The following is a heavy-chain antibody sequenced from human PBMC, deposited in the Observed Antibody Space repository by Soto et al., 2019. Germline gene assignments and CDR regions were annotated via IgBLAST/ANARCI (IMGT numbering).Heavy chain of an antibody. V-gene: IGHV3-30*18. Sequence: QVQLVESGGGVVQPGRSLRLSCAASGFTFSSYGMHCVRQAPGKGLEWVAVISYDGSNKYYADSVKGRFTISRDNSKNALYLQMNSLRAEDTAVYYCAKGRTAVRGDDYWGQGTLVTVSS. CDR1: GFTFSSYG. D-gene: IGHD3-16*01. J-gene: IGHJ4*02. CDR3: AKGRTAVRGDDY. CDR2: ISYDGSNK.